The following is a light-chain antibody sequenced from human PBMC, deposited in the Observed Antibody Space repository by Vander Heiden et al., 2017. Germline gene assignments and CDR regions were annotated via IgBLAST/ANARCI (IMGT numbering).Light chain of an antibody. Sequence: DIVMTQSPSTLSASPGDRVSVSCRASHSLNNNLAWYQQKPGQAPRLLLYGASTRATGVPSRFSGSGSGTEFALTISSLQPEDFAVYYCQHYNKWPPVFGGGTKVEIK. CDR1: HSLNNN. CDR2: GAS. V-gene: IGKV3-15*01. J-gene: IGKJ4*01. CDR3: QHYNKWPPV.